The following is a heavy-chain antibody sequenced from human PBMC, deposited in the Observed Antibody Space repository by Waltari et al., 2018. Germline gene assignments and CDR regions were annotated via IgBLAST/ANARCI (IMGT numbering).Heavy chain of an antibody. CDR1: GGSFSGYY. CDR3: ARGYYDTLTAYRGWFDP. V-gene: IGHV4-34*01. D-gene: IGHD3-9*01. Sequence: QVQLQQWGAGLLKPSETLSLTCAVYGGSFSGYYWTWILQPPGKGLGWIAEINHSGGTNYNPSLKSRVTIPVDTSKNQFSLRLGSVTAADTAVYYCARGYYDTLTAYRGWFDPWGQGALVTVSS. J-gene: IGHJ5*02. CDR2: INHSGGT.